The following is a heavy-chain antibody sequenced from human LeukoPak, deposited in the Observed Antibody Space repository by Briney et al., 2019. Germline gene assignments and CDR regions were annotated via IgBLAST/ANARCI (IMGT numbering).Heavy chain of an antibody. CDR3: ARVDTAMVLPPDY. CDR2: IIPIFGTA. Sequence: SVKVSCKASGGTFSSYAISWVRQAPGQGLEWMGGIIPIFGTANYAQKFQDRVTITADESTSTAYMELSSLRSEDTAVYYCARVDTAMVLPPDYWGQGTLVTISS. V-gene: IGHV1-69*13. J-gene: IGHJ4*02. CDR1: GGTFSSYA. D-gene: IGHD5-18*01.